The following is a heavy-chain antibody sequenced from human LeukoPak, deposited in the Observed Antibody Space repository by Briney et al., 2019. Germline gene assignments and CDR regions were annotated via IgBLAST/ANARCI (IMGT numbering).Heavy chain of an antibody. CDR1: GYTFTSYG. J-gene: IGHJ6*03. D-gene: IGHD1-20*01. Sequence: ASVKVSCKASGYTFTSYGISWVRQAPGQGLEWMGWISAYNGNTNYAQKLQGRVTMTRDTSISTAYMELSRLRSDDTAVYYCARDPFDNWNDVGYYYYMDVWGKGTTVTVSS. CDR2: ISAYNGNT. V-gene: IGHV1-18*01. CDR3: ARDPFDNWNDVGYYYYMDV.